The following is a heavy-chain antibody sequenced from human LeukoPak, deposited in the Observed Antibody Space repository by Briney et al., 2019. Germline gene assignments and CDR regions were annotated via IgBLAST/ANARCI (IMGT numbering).Heavy chain of an antibody. Sequence: SETLSLTCTVSGGSISSYYWSWIRQPPGKGLEWIGYIYYSGSTNYNPSLKSRVTISVDTSKNQFSLKLSFVTAADTAVYYCARHNLIGYYFDYWGQGTLVTVSS. CDR2: IYYSGST. CDR3: ARHNLIGYYFDY. CDR1: GGSISSYY. D-gene: IGHD3-16*01. J-gene: IGHJ4*02. V-gene: IGHV4-59*08.